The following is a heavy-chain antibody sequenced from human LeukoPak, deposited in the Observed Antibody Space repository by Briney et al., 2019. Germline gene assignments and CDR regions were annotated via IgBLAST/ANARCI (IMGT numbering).Heavy chain of an antibody. J-gene: IGHJ6*03. D-gene: IGHD1-26*01. CDR3: AKAGSGSYSYYYYYMDV. CDR2: ISGSGGST. Sequence: GGSLRLSCAASGFTFSSYAMSWVRQAPGKGLEWVSAISGSGGSTYYADSVKGRFTISRDNSKNTLYLQMNSLRAEDTAVYYCAKAGSGSYSYYYYYMDVWGKGTTVTVSS. V-gene: IGHV3-23*01. CDR1: GFTFSSYA.